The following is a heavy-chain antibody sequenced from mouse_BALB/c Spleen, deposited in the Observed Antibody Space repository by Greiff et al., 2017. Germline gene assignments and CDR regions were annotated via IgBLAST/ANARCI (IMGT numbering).Heavy chain of an antibody. CDR3: ARPLLLRYYYAMDY. CDR2: IDPANGNT. V-gene: IGHV14-3*02. Sequence: EVQLVESGAELVKPGASVKLSCTASGFNIKDTSMHWVKQRPEQGLEWIGRIDPANGNTKYDPKFQGKATITADTSSNTAYLQLSSLTSEDTAVYYCARPLLLRYYYAMDYWGQGTSVTVSS. D-gene: IGHD1-1*01. CDR1: GFNIKDTS. J-gene: IGHJ4*01.